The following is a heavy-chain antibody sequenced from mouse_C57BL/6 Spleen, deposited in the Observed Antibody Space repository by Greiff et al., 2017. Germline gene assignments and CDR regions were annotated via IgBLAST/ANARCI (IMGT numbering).Heavy chain of an antibody. V-gene: IGHV1-80*01. CDR1: GYAFSSYW. D-gene: IGHD1-1*01. CDR3: ARETTVVAFDY. CDR2: IYPGDGDT. J-gene: IGHJ2*01. Sequence: QVQLQQSGAELVKPGASVKISCKASGYAFSSYWMNWVKQRPGKGLEWIGQIYPGDGDTNYNGKFKGKATLTADKSSSTAYMQLSSLTSEDSAVYFCARETTVVAFDYGGQGTTLTVSS.